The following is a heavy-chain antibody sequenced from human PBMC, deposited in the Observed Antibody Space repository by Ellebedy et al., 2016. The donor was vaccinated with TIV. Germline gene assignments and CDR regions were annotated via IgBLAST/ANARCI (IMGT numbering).Heavy chain of an antibody. CDR1: GFTFSSYA. CDR2: ISSGGT. V-gene: IGHV4-4*07. Sequence: ESLKISXAASGFTFSSYAMSWVRQPAGKGLEWIGRISSGGTSYNPSLRSRVTMSVDTSKNQFSLRLTSVMAADAAVYYCARGHNWFDLWGQGTLVIVSS. J-gene: IGHJ5*02. CDR3: ARGHNWFDL.